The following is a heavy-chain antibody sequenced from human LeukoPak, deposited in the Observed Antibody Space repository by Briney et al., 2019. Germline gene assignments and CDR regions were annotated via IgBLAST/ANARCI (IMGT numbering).Heavy chain of an antibody. CDR2: ISDGGDTT. CDR3: AKGWSRGWLDY. D-gene: IGHD6-19*01. CDR1: GFTFNSYA. J-gene: IGHJ4*02. V-gene: IGHV3-23*01. Sequence: PGGSLRLSCAASGFTFNSYAMSWVRQAPGKGLEWASTISDGGDTTHYTDSVKGRFTMSRDNSKNTLHLQMNTLRAEDTAVYYCAKGWSRGWLDYWGQGTLVTASS.